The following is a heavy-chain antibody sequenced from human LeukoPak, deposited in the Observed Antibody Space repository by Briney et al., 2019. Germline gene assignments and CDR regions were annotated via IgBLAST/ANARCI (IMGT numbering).Heavy chain of an antibody. Sequence: SETLSLTCTVSGGSISSYYWSWIRQPPGKGLEWIGYIYHSGSTYYNPSLKSRVTISVDRSKNQFSLKLSSVTAADTAVYYCARGTYYYDSSGYRMAFDIWGQGTMVTVSS. CDR1: GGSISSYY. V-gene: IGHV4-59*12. D-gene: IGHD3-22*01. CDR3: ARGTYYYDSSGYRMAFDI. J-gene: IGHJ3*02. CDR2: IYHSGST.